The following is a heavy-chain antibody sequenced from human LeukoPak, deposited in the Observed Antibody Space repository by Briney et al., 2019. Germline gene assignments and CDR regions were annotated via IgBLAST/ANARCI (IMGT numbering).Heavy chain of an antibody. J-gene: IGHJ4*02. D-gene: IGHD3-22*01. Sequence: NPSETLPLTCTVSGGSISSYYWSWIRQPAGKGLEWIGRIYTSGSTNYNPSLKSRVAISVDTSNNQFSLRLSSVTAADTAVYYCARPAVDSRSYYSRVHIRGYHFDYWGQGTLVTVSS. CDR1: GGSISSYY. V-gene: IGHV4-4*07. CDR3: ARPAVDSRSYYSRVHIRGYHFDY. CDR2: IYTSGST.